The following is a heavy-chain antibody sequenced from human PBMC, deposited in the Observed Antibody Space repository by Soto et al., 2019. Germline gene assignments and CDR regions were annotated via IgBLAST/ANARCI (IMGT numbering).Heavy chain of an antibody. V-gene: IGHV3-64*04. CDR2: ISSNGGST. Sequence: PGGSLRLSCSASGFTFSSYAMHWVRQAPGKGLEYVSAISSNGGSTYYADSVKGRFTISRDNSKNTLYLQMNSLRAEDTAVCYCAKGGNVNDYGDYDLYVRQKYYFDYWGQGTLVTVPQ. CDR1: GFTFSSYA. D-gene: IGHD4-17*01. CDR3: AKGGNVNDYGDYDLYVRQKYYFDY. J-gene: IGHJ4*02.